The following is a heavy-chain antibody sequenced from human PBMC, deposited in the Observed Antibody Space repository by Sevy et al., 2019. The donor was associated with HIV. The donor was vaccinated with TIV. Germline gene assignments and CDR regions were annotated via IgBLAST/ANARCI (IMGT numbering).Heavy chain of an antibody. CDR2: ISSSGSTI. CDR1: GFTFSDYY. J-gene: IGHJ6*03. D-gene: IGHD5-18*01. CDR3: ARVNGYSYGLRYYYYMDV. Sequence: GGSLRLSCAASGFTFSDYYMRWIRQAPGKGLEWVSYISSSGSTIYYADSVKGRFTISRDNAKNSLYLQMNSLRAEDTAVYYCARVNGYSYGLRYYYYMDVWGKGTTVTVSS. V-gene: IGHV3-11*01.